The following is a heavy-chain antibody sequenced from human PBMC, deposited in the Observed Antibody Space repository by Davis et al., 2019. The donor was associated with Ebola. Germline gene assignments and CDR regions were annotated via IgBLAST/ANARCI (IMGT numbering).Heavy chain of an antibody. Sequence: GGSLRLSCAASGFTVSSNYMSWVRQAPGKGLEWVSSISSSSTYIFYADSVKGRFTISRDNAKNTLYLQMNSLKTEDTAVYYCTKGEQLLWFGELLFSESGGMDVGGQGTTVTVSS. CDR1: GFTVSSNY. J-gene: IGHJ6*02. V-gene: IGHV3-21*03. CDR3: TKGEQLLWFGELLFSESGGMDV. CDR2: ISSSSTYI. D-gene: IGHD3-10*01.